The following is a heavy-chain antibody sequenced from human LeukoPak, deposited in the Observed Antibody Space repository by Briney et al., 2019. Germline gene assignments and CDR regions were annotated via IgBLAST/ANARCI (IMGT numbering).Heavy chain of an antibody. CDR2: MNSDGSTT. J-gene: IGHJ4*02. D-gene: IGHD7-27*01. CDR1: GFTFSSYL. V-gene: IGHV3-74*01. Sequence: GGSLRLSCAASGFTFSSYLMHWVRQAPGKGLVWVSRMNSDGSTTNYADSVKGRFTISRDNAKNTLYLQMNSLRAEDTAVYYCVRALMGTSDHWGQGSLVTVSS. CDR3: VRALMGTSDH.